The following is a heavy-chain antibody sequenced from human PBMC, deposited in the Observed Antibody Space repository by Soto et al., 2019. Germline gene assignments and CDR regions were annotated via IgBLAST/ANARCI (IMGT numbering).Heavy chain of an antibody. CDR1: GFIFSNYV. D-gene: IGHD1-26*01. Sequence: EVQLLEWGGGLVQPGGSLRLSCSASGFIFSNYVMNWVRQAPGKGLEWVSSISATATDTFYADSVKGRFTISRDNSKNTHYLLMNSLRAEDVAIYYCARRAITAFTKWGSFEMWGRGTMVTVSS. CDR2: ISATATDT. V-gene: IGHV3-23*01. J-gene: IGHJ3*02. CDR3: ARRAITAFTKWGSFEM.